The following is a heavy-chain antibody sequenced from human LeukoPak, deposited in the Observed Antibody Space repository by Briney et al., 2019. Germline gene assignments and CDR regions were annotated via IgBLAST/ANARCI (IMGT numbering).Heavy chain of an antibody. D-gene: IGHD3-16*02. J-gene: IGHJ4*02. CDR1: GFTFSSYA. Sequence: GSLRLSCAASGFTFSSYAMSWVRQAPGKGLEWIGEINHSGSTNYNPSLKSRVTISVDTSKNQFSLKLSSVTAADTAVYYCARGLRVIDYWGQGTLVTVSS. V-gene: IGHV4-34*01. CDR3: ARGLRVIDY. CDR2: INHSGST.